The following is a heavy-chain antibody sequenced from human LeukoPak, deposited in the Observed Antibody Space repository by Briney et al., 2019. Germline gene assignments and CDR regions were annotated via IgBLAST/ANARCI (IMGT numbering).Heavy chain of an antibody. Sequence: PGGSLRLSCADSGFSFSSYEMNWVRQAPGKGLEWISYISSSGSITFYADSEKGRFTTSRDNARNSLYLQMNSLRAEDTAVYYCASTRSTSDWYTRGFEYWGQGTLVTVSS. CDR3: ASTRSTSDWYTRGFEY. D-gene: IGHD6-19*01. V-gene: IGHV3-48*03. CDR2: ISSSGSIT. CDR1: GFSFSSYE. J-gene: IGHJ4*02.